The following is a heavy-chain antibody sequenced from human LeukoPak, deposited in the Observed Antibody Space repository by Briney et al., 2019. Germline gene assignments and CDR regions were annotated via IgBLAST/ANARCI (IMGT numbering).Heavy chain of an antibody. D-gene: IGHD6-13*01. Sequence: PSETLSLTCTVSGGSISSYYWSWIRQPPGKGLEWIGYIYYSGSTNYNPSLKSRVTISVDTSKNQFSLKLSSVTAADTAVYYCARHGPYSSSFDAFDIWGQGTMVTVSS. CDR1: GGSISSYY. CDR3: ARHGPYSSSFDAFDI. CDR2: IYYSGST. V-gene: IGHV4-59*08. J-gene: IGHJ3*02.